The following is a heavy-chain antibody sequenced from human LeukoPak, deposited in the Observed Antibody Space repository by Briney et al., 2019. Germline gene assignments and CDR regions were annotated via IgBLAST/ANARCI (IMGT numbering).Heavy chain of an antibody. CDR1: GFTFSSYG. CDR2: INWNGGST. D-gene: IGHD4-17*01. J-gene: IGHJ4*02. Sequence: GGSLRLSCAASGFTFSSYGMHWVRQAPGKGLEWVSGINWNGGSTDYANSVKGRFTISRDNAKNSLYLQMNSLRAEDTALYHCARGPDYGDFFFDYWGQGTRVTVSS. CDR3: ARGPDYGDFFFDY. V-gene: IGHV3-20*01.